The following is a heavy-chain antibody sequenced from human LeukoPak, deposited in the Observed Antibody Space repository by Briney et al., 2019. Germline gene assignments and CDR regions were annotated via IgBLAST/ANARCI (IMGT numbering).Heavy chain of an antibody. J-gene: IGHJ6*02. CDR1: GYTFTSYG. D-gene: IGHD3-22*01. Sequence: ASVKVSCKASGYTFTSYGISWVRQAPGQGLEWMGWISAYNGNTNYAQKLQGRVTMTTDTSTSAAYMELRSLRSDDTAVCYCAREHYDSSGYPVYYYYGMDVWGQGTTVTVSS. V-gene: IGHV1-18*01. CDR3: AREHYDSSGYPVYYYYGMDV. CDR2: ISAYNGNT.